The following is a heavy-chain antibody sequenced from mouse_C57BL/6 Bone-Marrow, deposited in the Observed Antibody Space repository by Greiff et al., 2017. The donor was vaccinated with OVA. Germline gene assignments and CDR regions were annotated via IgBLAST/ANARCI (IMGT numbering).Heavy chain of an antibody. V-gene: IGHV1-81*01. CDR3: ARRLVYSYAMDY. J-gene: IGHJ4*01. Sequence: QVQLQQSGAELARPGASVKLSCKASGYTFTSYGISWVKQRTGQALEWIGEIYPRSGNTYYNEKFKGKATLTADKSSSTAYMELRSLTSEDSAVYFCARRLVYSYAMDYWGQGTSVTVSS. CDR2: IYPRSGNT. D-gene: IGHD2-1*01. CDR1: GYTFTSYG.